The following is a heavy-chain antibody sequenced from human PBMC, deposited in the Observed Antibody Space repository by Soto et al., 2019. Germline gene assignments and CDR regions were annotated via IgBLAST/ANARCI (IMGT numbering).Heavy chain of an antibody. CDR2: INHSGST. D-gene: IGHD4-17*01. Sequence: SETLSLTCAVYGGSFSGYYWSWIRQPPGKGLEWIGEINHSGSTNYNPSLKSRVTISVDTSKNQFSLKLSSVTAADTAVYYCARALGIGDYDSWGQGTLVTVSS. J-gene: IGHJ5*02. CDR3: ARALGIGDYDS. CDR1: GGSFSGYY. V-gene: IGHV4-34*01.